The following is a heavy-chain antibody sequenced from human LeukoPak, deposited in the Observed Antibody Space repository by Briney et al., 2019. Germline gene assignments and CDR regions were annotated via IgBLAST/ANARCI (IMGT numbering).Heavy chain of an antibody. Sequence: GGSLRLSCAASGFTFSRYGMHWARQAPGKGLKWVAVMYYDGSNKYYIDFVKGRLAISRDNSKNTLYLRMNSLRAEGTAVYYCAGRDIGYLGNWGQGTLVTVSS. CDR2: MYYDGSNK. CDR3: AGRDIGYLGN. D-gene: IGHD6-13*01. J-gene: IGHJ4*02. V-gene: IGHV3-33*01. CDR1: GFTFSRYG.